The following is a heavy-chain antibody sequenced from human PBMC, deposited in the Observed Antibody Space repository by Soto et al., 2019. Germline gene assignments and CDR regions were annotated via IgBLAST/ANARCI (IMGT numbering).Heavy chain of an antibody. V-gene: IGHV3-49*04. Sequence: GESLKISCTASGFTFGDYAMSWVRQAPGKGLEWVGFIRSKAYGGTTEYAASVKGRFTISRDDSKSIAYLQMNSLKTEDTAVYYCTRVRGSSGYYYVYWGQGTLVTVSS. CDR1: GFTFGDYA. CDR2: IRSKAYGGTT. J-gene: IGHJ4*02. D-gene: IGHD3-22*01. CDR3: TRVRGSSGYYYVY.